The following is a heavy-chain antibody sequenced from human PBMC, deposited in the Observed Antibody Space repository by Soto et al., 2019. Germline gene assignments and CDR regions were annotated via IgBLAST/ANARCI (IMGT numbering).Heavy chain of an antibody. D-gene: IGHD4-4*01. CDR1: GGSISSGGYY. CDR2: IYYSGGT. J-gene: IGHJ4*02. CDR3: ARLQFGEGFDY. Sequence: KPSETLSLTCTVSGGSISSGGYYWSWIRQHPGKGLEWIGYIYYSGGTQYNPSLKSRVSMSVDKSKNQFSLHLTSVTAADTAVYYCARLQFGEGFDYWGQGALVTVSS. V-gene: IGHV4-31*09.